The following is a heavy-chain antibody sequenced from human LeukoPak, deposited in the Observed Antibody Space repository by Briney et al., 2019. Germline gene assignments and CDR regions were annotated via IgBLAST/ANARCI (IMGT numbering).Heavy chain of an antibody. CDR3: ARHPLLWFGELLGRPPYFDY. V-gene: IGHV3-48*01. J-gene: IGHJ4*02. D-gene: IGHD3-10*01. Sequence: GGSLRLSCAASGFTFSSYSMNWVRQAPGKGLEWVSYISSSSSTIYYADSVKGRFTISRGNAKNSLYLQMNSLRAEDTAVYYCARHPLLWFGELLGRPPYFDYWGQGTLVTVSS. CDR2: ISSSSSTI. CDR1: GFTFSSYS.